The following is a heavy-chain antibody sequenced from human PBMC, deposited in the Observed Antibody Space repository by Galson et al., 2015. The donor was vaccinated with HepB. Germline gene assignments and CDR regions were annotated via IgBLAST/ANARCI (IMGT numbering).Heavy chain of an antibody. J-gene: IGHJ2*01. D-gene: IGHD4-17*01. Sequence: SVKVSCKASGGTFSSYAISWVRQAPGQGLEWMGGIIPIFGIANYAQKFQGRVTITADKSTSTAYMELSSLRSEDTAVYYCARGEDYGDYVRGYFDLWGRGTLVTVSS. V-gene: IGHV1-69*10. CDR3: ARGEDYGDYVRGYFDL. CDR2: IIPIFGIA. CDR1: GGTFSSYA.